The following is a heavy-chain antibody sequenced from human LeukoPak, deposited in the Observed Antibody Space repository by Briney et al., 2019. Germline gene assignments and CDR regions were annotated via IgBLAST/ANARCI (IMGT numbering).Heavy chain of an antibody. CDR3: ARGGLYTMIVVVVDY. D-gene: IGHD3-22*01. J-gene: IGHJ4*02. CDR1: GYTFTGYY. V-gene: IGHV1-2*02. CDR2: INPNSGGT. Sequence: ASVEVSCKASGYTFTGYYMHWVRQAPGQGLEWMGWINPNSGGTNYAQKFQGRVTMTRDTSISTAYMELSRLRSDDTAVYYCARGGLYTMIVVVVDYWGQGTLVTVSS.